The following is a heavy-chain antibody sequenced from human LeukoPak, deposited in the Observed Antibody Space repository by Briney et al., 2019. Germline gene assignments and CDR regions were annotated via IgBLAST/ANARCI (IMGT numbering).Heavy chain of an antibody. CDR3: ARGVNGYYDSSGYLDY. Sequence: SETLSLTCAVYGGSFSGYYWSWIRQPPGKGLEWIGEINHSGSTNYNPSLKSRVTISVDTSKNQFSLKLSSVTAADTAVYYCARGVNGYYDSSGYLDYWGQGTLVTVSS. V-gene: IGHV4-34*01. J-gene: IGHJ4*02. D-gene: IGHD3-22*01. CDR1: GGSFSGYY. CDR2: INHSGST.